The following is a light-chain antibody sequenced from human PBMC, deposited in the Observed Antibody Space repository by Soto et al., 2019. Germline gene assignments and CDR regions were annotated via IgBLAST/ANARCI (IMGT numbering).Light chain of an antibody. V-gene: IGKV3-15*01. CDR3: QQYYNWPRT. CDR1: QSVGSN. J-gene: IGKJ2*01. CDR2: GAS. Sequence: EMVMTQSPATLSVSPGDGATLSCRASQSVGSNFAWFQQKPGQAPRLLIYGASTRATGIPARFSGSGSGTEFTLPISSLQSEDFAVYYCQQYYNWPRTFGQGTKLEIK.